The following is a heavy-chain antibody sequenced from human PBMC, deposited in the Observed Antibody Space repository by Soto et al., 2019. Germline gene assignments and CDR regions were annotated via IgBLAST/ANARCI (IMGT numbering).Heavy chain of an antibody. V-gene: IGHV4-59*01. D-gene: IGHD3-10*01. J-gene: IGHJ5*01. CDR3: ARYGSGSSVWFDS. CDR2: IYYIGST. Sequence: QVQLQESGPGLVKPSETLSLTCTVSGGSISSYYWSWIRQPPGKGLEWIAYIYYIGSTNYNPSLKSRVTISVATSKNQFSLKLSSVTAADTAVYYCARYGSGSSVWFDSWGQGTLVTVSS. CDR1: GGSISSYY.